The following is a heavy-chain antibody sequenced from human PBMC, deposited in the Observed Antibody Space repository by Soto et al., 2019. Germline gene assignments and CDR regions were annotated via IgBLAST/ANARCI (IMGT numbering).Heavy chain of an antibody. Sequence: ASVKVSCKASGYTFTSYYMHWVRQAPGQGLERMGIINPSGSSTSYAQKFQGRVTMTRDTSTSTVYMELSSLRSEDTAVYYCARGVAAYNWNYNGYAFDIWGQGTMVTVSS. D-gene: IGHD1-7*01. J-gene: IGHJ3*02. CDR2: INPSGSST. V-gene: IGHV1-46*01. CDR1: GYTFTSYY. CDR3: ARGVAAYNWNYNGYAFDI.